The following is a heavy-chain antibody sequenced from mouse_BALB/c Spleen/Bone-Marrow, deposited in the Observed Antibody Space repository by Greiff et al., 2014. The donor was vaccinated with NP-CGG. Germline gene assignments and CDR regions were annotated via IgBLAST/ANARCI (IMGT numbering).Heavy chain of an antibody. J-gene: IGHJ4*01. CDR2: IYPSDSYI. Sequence: QVQLQQPGAELVRPGASLKLSCRASGYTFTSYWINWVKQGPGQGLEWIGNIYPSDSYINYNQRFKDKATLTVDKSSSTAYMQLSSPTSEDSAVYYCTRYGNSHYYAIDYWGQGTSVTVSS. CDR3: TRYGNSHYYAIDY. D-gene: IGHD1-1*01. V-gene: IGHV1-69*02. CDR1: GYTFTSYW.